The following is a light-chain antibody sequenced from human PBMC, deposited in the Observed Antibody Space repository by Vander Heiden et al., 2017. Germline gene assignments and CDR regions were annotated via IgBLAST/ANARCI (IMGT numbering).Light chain of an antibody. CDR1: QKISSNY. CDR3: QQYDSSPWT. J-gene: IGKJ1*01. CDR2: GAS. Sequence: TLFTPSPGPLSLSPAERATLSCRATQKISSNYLAWYQQKPGQAPRLLIYGASSRATGIPDRFSGSGSGADFTLTISRLAPEDLAVYYCQQYDSSPWTFGQGTKVEIK. V-gene: IGKV3-20*01.